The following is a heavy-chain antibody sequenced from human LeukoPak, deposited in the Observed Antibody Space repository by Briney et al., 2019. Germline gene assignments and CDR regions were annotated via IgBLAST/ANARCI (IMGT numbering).Heavy chain of an antibody. V-gene: IGHV3-30-3*02. Sequence: GGSLRLSCAASGFTFSSYAMHWVRQAPGKGLEWVAVISYDGSNKYYADSVKGRFTISRDNSKNTLYLQMNSLRAEDTAVYYCAKSLGLVGVTGDYYYYYGMDVWGQGTTVTVSS. CDR2: ISYDGSNK. CDR3: AKSLGLVGVTGDYYYYYGMDV. D-gene: IGHD1-14*01. CDR1: GFTFSSYA. J-gene: IGHJ6*02.